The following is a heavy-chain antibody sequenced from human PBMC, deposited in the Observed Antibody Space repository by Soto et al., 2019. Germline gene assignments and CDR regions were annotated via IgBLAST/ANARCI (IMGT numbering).Heavy chain of an antibody. Sequence: GGSLRLSCAASGFPFSSYGMHWVRQAPGKGLEWVAVIWYDGSNKYYADSVKGRFTISRDNSKNTLYLQMNSLRAEDTAVYYCAREGGNWNYVGYFDYWGQGTLVTVSS. CDR2: IWYDGSNK. CDR1: GFPFSSYG. D-gene: IGHD1-7*01. V-gene: IGHV3-33*01. J-gene: IGHJ4*02. CDR3: AREGGNWNYVGYFDY.